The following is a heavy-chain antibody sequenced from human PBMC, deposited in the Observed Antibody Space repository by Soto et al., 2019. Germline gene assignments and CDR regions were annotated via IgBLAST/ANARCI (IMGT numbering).Heavy chain of an antibody. D-gene: IGHD3-10*01. CDR3: TTGTQNFDY. Sequence: EVQLLESGGGLVQPGGYLRLSWAASGFTFTTRAMSWVRQAPGKGLQWVSGISASGGTTYYADSVKGRLTISRDNSKNMLYLLMTSLRDDDTAVYYCTTGTQNFDYWGRGPRVTVSS. CDR1: GFTFTTRA. CDR2: ISASGGTT. J-gene: IGHJ4*02. V-gene: IGHV3-23*01.